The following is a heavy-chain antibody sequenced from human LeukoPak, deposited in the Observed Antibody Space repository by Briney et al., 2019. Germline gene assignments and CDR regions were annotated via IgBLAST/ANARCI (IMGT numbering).Heavy chain of an antibody. J-gene: IGHJ5*02. CDR1: GGPISIHH. Sequence: ASETLSLTCTVSGGPISIHHWSWIRHPAAKGLEWIGRLSSSGSTNFSPSLKSRVTMSLDTSTNQFSLRLSSVTAADRAVYYCARGPYYDSSGYRWFAPWGQGDLVTVSS. V-gene: IGHV4-4*07. CDR3: ARGPYYDSSGYRWFAP. D-gene: IGHD3-22*01. CDR2: LSSSGST.